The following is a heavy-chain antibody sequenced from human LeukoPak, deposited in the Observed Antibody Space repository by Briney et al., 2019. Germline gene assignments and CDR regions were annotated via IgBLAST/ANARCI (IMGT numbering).Heavy chain of an antibody. Sequence: ASVKVSCETSGYTFSMNVIHWMCQAPGQRLEWMGWINTGTGKTKYSQKFQGRLSITRDTSANTTSMELSSLRSEDTAVFYCARDKWSSPYYLFDYWGQGTLVTVSS. CDR3: ARDKWSSPYYLFDY. CDR1: GYTFSMNV. J-gene: IGHJ4*02. D-gene: IGHD1-26*01. V-gene: IGHV1-3*04. CDR2: INTGTGKT.